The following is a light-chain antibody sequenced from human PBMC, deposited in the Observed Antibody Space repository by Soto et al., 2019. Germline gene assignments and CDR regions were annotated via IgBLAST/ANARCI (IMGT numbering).Light chain of an antibody. CDR2: DAS. CDR1: QSVSSNY. J-gene: IGKJ1*01. V-gene: IGKV3-20*01. Sequence: EIVLTQSPGTLSLSPGERATLSCRASQSVSSNYLAWYQQKPGQAPRLLIYDASSRATGIPDRFSGSGSETDFTLTNSRLEPEDFAVYYCQQYGSSPWTFGQGTKVEIK. CDR3: QQYGSSPWT.